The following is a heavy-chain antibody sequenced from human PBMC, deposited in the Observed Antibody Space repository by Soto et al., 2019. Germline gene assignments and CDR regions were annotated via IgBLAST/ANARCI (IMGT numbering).Heavy chain of an antibody. J-gene: IGHJ3*02. CDR1: GGSISSSSYY. CDR2: IYYSGST. V-gene: IGHV4-39*07. CDR3: ARDLCANGCVAFDI. Sequence: SETLSLTCTVSGGSISSSSYYWGWIRQPPGKGLEWIGSIYYSGSTYYNPSLKSRISISLDTSKNQFSLTLSSVTAADTAVYYCARDLCANGCVAFDIWGQGTMVTVSS. D-gene: IGHD2-21*01.